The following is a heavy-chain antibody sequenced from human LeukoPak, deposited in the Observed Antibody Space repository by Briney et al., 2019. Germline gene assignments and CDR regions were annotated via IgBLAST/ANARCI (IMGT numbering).Heavy chain of an antibody. CDR2: IGSSSSSI. D-gene: IGHD4-23*01. CDR1: GFAFSSDS. Sequence: GGSLRLSCAASGFAFSSDSMNWVRQAPGKGLEWVSSIGSSSSSIYYADSVNGRFTISRDDAKNSLYLQMNSLRAEDTAVYYCARESGGNFGEAFDIWGQGTMVTVSS. J-gene: IGHJ3*02. CDR3: ARESGGNFGEAFDI. V-gene: IGHV3-21*01.